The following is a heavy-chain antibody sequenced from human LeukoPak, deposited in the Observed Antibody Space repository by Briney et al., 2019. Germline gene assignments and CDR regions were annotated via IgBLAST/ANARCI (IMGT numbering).Heavy chain of an antibody. V-gene: IGHV3-23*01. Sequence: GGSLRLSCAASGFTFSSSAMSRVRQAPGKGLEWVSAISNNGGYTYYADSVQGRFTISRDNSKSTLCLQMNSLRAEDTAVYYCAKQLGYCSDGSCYSPYWGQGTLVTVSS. D-gene: IGHD2-15*01. J-gene: IGHJ4*02. CDR1: GFTFSSSA. CDR3: AKQLGYCSDGSCYSPY. CDR2: ISNNGGYT.